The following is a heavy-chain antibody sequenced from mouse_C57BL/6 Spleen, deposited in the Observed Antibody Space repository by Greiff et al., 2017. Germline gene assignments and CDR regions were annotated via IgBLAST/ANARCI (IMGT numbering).Heavy chain of an antibody. V-gene: IGHV5-9*01. Sequence: EVKLVESGGGLVKPGGSLKLSCAASGFTFSSYTMSWVRQTPEKRLEWVATISGGGGNTYYPDSVKGRFTISRDNAKNTLYLQMSRLRSEDTALYYCARHEDDLGGFAYWGQGTLVTVSA. D-gene: IGHD3-3*01. CDR3: ARHEDDLGGFAY. CDR1: GFTFSSYT. J-gene: IGHJ3*01. CDR2: ISGGGGNT.